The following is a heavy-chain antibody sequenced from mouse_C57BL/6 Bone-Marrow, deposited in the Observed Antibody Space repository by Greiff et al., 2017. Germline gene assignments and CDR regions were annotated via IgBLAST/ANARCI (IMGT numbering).Heavy chain of an antibody. D-gene: IGHD2-5*01. J-gene: IGHJ4*01. V-gene: IGHV14-4*01. CDR3: TTDIVNYYAMDY. Sequence: VQLQQSGAELVRPGASVKLSCTASGFNIKDDYMHWVKQRPEQGLEWIGWIDPENGDTEYASKFQGKATITADTSSNTAYLQLSSLTSEDTAVDYCTTDIVNYYAMDYWGQGTSVTVSS. CDR2: IDPENGDT. CDR1: GFNIKDDY.